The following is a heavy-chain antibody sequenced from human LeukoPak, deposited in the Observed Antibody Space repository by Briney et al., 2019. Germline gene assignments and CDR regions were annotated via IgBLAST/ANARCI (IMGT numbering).Heavy chain of an antibody. CDR3: ARELRGEMAHIVDAFDI. Sequence: SETLSLTCTVSGGSISSYCWSWIRQPPGKGLEWVGNIYYSGHTNYNPSLKSRVTISVDTSKNQFSLKLSSVTAADTAVYYCARELRGEMAHIVDAFDIWGQGTMVTVSS. CDR2: IYYSGHT. D-gene: IGHD5-24*01. J-gene: IGHJ3*02. V-gene: IGHV4-59*01. CDR1: GGSISSYC.